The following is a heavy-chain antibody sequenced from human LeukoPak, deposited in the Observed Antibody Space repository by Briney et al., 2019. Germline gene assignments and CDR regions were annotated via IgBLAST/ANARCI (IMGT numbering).Heavy chain of an antibody. CDR1: GFTFSSYS. V-gene: IGHV3-48*01. J-gene: IGHJ4*02. CDR3: ARETYYDFWSGPDY. CDR2: ISSSSSTI. D-gene: IGHD3-3*01. Sequence: SGGSLRLSCAASGFTFSSYSMNWVRQAPGKGLEWVSYISSSSSTIYYADSVKGRFTISRDNAKNSLYLQMNSLRAEDTAVYYCARETYYDFWSGPDYWGQGTLVTVSS.